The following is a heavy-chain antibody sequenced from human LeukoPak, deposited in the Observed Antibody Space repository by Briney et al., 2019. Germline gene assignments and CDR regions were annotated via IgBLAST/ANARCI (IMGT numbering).Heavy chain of an antibody. J-gene: IGHJ4*02. V-gene: IGHV4-39*01. Sequence: SETLSLTCTVSGGSISSSSYYWGWIRQPPGKGLEWIGGIYYSGSTYYNPSLKSRVTISVDTSKNQFSLKLSSVTAADTAVYYCANMVRGAIPLYWGQGTLVTVSS. D-gene: IGHD3-10*01. CDR2: IYYSGST. CDR3: ANMVRGAIPLY. CDR1: GGSISSSSYY.